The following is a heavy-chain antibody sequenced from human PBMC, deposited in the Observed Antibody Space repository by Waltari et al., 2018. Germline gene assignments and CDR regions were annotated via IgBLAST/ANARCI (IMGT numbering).Heavy chain of an antibody. V-gene: IGHV4-59*01. Sequence: QVQLQESGPGLVKPSETLSLTCTVSGGSISSYYWSWIRQPPGKGLEWIGYIYYSGSTNYNPSLKSRVTISVDTSKNQFSLKLSSVTAADTAAYYCAREKMGATSYFDYWGQGTLVTVSS. J-gene: IGHJ4*02. D-gene: IGHD1-26*01. CDR3: AREKMGATSYFDY. CDR1: GGSISSYY. CDR2: IYYSGST.